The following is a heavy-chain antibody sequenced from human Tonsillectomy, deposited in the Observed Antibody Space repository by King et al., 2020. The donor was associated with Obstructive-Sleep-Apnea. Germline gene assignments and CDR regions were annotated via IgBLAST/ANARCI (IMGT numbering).Heavy chain of an antibody. CDR1: GFTLTNAW. V-gene: IGHV3-15*01. D-gene: IGHD6-13*01. CDR3: AKGWATFDS. Sequence: VQLVESGGGLVKPGGCLRLSCAAPGFTLTNAWMNWVRQAPGKGLEWVGRLKSKNDGGTTDYAAPVKGRFTISRDDSNNTLFLQMNSLTTDDTAIYYCAKGWATFDSWGQGTLVTASP. J-gene: IGHJ4*02. CDR2: LKSKNDGGTT.